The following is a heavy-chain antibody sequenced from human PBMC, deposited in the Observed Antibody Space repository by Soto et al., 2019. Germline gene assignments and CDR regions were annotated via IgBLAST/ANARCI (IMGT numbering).Heavy chain of an antibody. J-gene: IGHJ6*02. CDR2: IIPILGIA. CDR3: ARDQQLPYYYYGMDV. D-gene: IGHD6-13*01. Sequence: QVQLVQSGAEVKKPGSSVKVSCKASGGTFSSYTISWVRQAPGQGLEWMGRIIPILGIANYAQKFQGRVTITADKPPSTAYMELSSLRSEDTAVYYCARDQQLPYYYYGMDVWGQGTTVTVSS. CDR1: GGTFSSYT. V-gene: IGHV1-69*08.